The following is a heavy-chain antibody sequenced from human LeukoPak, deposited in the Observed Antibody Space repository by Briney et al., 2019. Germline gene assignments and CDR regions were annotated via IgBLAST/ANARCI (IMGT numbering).Heavy chain of an antibody. CDR3: ARHLKGAVAAFDI. J-gene: IGHJ3*02. CDR1: GYSFTSYW. CDR2: IYPGDSET. V-gene: IGHV5-51*01. Sequence: GESLKISCKGSGYSFTSYWIGWVRQMPGKGLEWMGIIYPGDSETRYSPSFQGQVTISADRSISTAYLQWSSLKASDTAMYYCARHLKGAVAAFDIWGQGTMVTVSS. D-gene: IGHD6-19*01.